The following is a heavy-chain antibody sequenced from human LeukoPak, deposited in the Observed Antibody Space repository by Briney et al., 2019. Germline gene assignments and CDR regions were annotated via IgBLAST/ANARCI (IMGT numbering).Heavy chain of an antibody. Sequence: PGGSLRLSCAASGFTFSGYWMHWVRRGPGKGLVWVSRINSDGSDTRHADSVNGRFTISRDNAKSMVFLEMNSLRVEDTAVYYCARDRDGPDYWGQGTLVTVSS. J-gene: IGHJ4*02. V-gene: IGHV3-74*01. CDR2: INSDGSDT. D-gene: IGHD5-24*01. CDR3: ARDRDGPDY. CDR1: GFTFSGYW.